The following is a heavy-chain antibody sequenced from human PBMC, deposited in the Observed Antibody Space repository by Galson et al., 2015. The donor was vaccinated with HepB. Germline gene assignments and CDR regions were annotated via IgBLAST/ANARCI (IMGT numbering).Heavy chain of an antibody. V-gene: IGHV3-74*01. D-gene: IGHD2-2*01. Sequence: SLRLSCAASGFTFRSHWMHWVRQAPGKGLVWVSRINRDGSSSNYADSVKGRFAISRDNAKNTLYLQMSSLSAEDTAVYYCERCIEVVPDASGMDVWGQGTPGNGSS. CDR2: INRDGSSS. CDR1: GFTFRSHW. J-gene: IGHJ6*02. CDR3: ERCIEVVPDASGMDV.